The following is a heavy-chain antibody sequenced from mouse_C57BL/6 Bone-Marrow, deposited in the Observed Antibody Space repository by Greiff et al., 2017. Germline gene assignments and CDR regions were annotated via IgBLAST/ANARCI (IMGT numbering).Heavy chain of an antibody. CDR2: IDPENGDT. V-gene: IGHV14-4*01. CDR1: GFNIKDDY. CDR3: TTWGGSSLGYAMDY. Sequence: EVQLLQSGAELVRPGASVKLSCTASGFNIKDDYMHWVKQRPEQGLEWIGWIDPENGDTEYASKFQGKGTITADTSSNTAYLQLSSLTSEDTAVYYCTTWGGSSLGYAMDYWGQGTSVTVSS. J-gene: IGHJ4*01. D-gene: IGHD1-1*01.